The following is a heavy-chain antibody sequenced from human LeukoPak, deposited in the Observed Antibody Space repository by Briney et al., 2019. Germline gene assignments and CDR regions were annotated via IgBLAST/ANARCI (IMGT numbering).Heavy chain of an antibody. V-gene: IGHV1-2*02. CDR1: GYTFTNNY. CDR2: INPNRSDT. Sequence: ASVRVSCKASGYTFTNNYIHWVRQAPGRGLEWMGWINPNRSDTNYAQKFQGRVTMTRDTSISTAFMELTRLTSDDTAVYYCTRDLLGFATTPLSDWGQGTLVTVSS. D-gene: IGHD4-17*01. J-gene: IGHJ4*02. CDR3: TRDLLGFATTPLSD.